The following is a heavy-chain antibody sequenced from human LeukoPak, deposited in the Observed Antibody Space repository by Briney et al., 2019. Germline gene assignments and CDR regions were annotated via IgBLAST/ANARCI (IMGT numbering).Heavy chain of an antibody. J-gene: IGHJ4*02. Sequence: GGSLRLSCAASGFTFSSYGMHWVRQAPGKGLEWVAVMWYDGSNKYYADSVKGRFTISRDNSKNTLYLQMNSLRAEDTAVYYCARESDYGDYPPDYWGQGTLVTVSS. V-gene: IGHV3-33*01. CDR3: ARESDYGDYPPDY. D-gene: IGHD4-17*01. CDR1: GFTFSSYG. CDR2: MWYDGSNK.